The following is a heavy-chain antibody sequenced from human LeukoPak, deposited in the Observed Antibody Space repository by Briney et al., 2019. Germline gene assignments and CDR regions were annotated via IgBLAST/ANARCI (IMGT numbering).Heavy chain of an antibody. Sequence: SVKVSCKASGGTFSSYAINWVRQAPGQGLEWMGRITPILGIANYAQKFQGRVTITADKSTSTAYMELSSLRSEDTAVYYCADLVVPAAGWGQGTLVTVSS. D-gene: IGHD2-2*01. CDR2: ITPILGIA. J-gene: IGHJ4*02. CDR3: ADLVVPAAG. CDR1: GGTFSSYA. V-gene: IGHV1-69*04.